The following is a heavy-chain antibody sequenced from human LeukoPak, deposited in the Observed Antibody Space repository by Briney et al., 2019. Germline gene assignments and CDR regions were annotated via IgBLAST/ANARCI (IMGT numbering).Heavy chain of an antibody. D-gene: IGHD4-17*01. CDR1: GFTFSTYS. CDR2: ISSRSNTI. V-gene: IGHV3-48*02. Sequence: GGSLRLSCAASGFTFSTYSMNWVRQAPGGGLEWVPYISSRSNTIYYADSVKGRFTSSRDNAKNSLYLQRNSLRDEDTAVYYCAREDMTTGYWGQGTLVTVSS. J-gene: IGHJ4*02. CDR3: AREDMTTGY.